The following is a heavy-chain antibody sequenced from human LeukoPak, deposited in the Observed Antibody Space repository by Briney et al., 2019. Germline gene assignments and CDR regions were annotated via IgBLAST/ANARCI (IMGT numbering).Heavy chain of an antibody. V-gene: IGHV3-23*01. Sequence: GGSLRLSCAAAGFTFSNYAMSWVRQAPGNWLDWVSAISGSGGSTYYADSVKGRFTISRDNSKDTLYLQMNSLRAEDTAVYYCAKATALYDYYMDVWGKGTTVTVSS. J-gene: IGHJ6*03. D-gene: IGHD5-18*01. CDR2: ISGSGGST. CDR1: GFTFSNYA. CDR3: AKATALYDYYMDV.